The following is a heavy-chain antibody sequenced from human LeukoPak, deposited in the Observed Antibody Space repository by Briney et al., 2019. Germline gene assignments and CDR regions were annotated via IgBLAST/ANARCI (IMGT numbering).Heavy chain of an antibody. CDR3: ARDPYSGSYGNYYYYFMDV. Sequence: GGSLRLSCAASGFTFSMYSMNWVRQAPGKGLEWVSSITSGSSYIYYADSVKGRFTISRDNAKNSLYLQMNSLRAEDTAVYYCARDPYSGSYGNYYYYFMDVWGKGTTVTISS. D-gene: IGHD1-26*01. J-gene: IGHJ6*03. CDR1: GFTFSMYS. V-gene: IGHV3-21*01. CDR2: ITSGSSYI.